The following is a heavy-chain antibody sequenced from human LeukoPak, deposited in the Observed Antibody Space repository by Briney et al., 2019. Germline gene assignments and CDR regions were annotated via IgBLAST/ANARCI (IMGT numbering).Heavy chain of an antibody. CDR3: AGYHWNSGVVY. V-gene: IGHV3-48*04. D-gene: IGHD1-7*01. CDR2: ISRSGDTI. J-gene: IGHJ4*02. CDR1: GFTFSSYS. Sequence: GGSLRLSCAASGFTFSSYSMNWVRQAPGQGLEWVSYISRSGDTIDYADSVKGRFSISRDNAKNSLYLQMNSLRAEDTAVYYCAGYHWNSGVVYWGQGTLVTVSS.